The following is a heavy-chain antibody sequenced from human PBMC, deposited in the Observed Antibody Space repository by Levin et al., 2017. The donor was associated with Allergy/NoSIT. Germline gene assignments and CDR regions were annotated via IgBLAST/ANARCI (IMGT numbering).Heavy chain of an antibody. D-gene: IGHD2-2*02. J-gene: IGHJ4*02. CDR3: AKSLCSSTDCYTGFGNY. CDR2: IYPGDSDT. V-gene: IGHV5-51*01. Sequence: RGESLKISCKASGYIFTSFLIGWVRQMPGKGLEWMGIIYPGDSDTRYSPSFQGQVTISADKSISTAYLQWSSLKASDSAMYYCAKSLCSSTDCYTGFGNYWGQGNLVTVSS. CDR1: GYIFTSFL.